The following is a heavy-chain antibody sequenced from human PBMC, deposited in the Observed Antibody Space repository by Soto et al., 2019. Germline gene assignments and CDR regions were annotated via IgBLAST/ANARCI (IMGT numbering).Heavy chain of an antibody. V-gene: IGHV2-5*01. Sequence: QITLKESGPTLVKPTQTLTLTCIFSGFSLRTSGVGVGWIRQPPGKALEWLGFIYLNDDKRYSPSLKSTLTITKDTSKNQVVLTMTNMDPVDTATYYCAKSGSSGWYGWFDPWGQGTLVTVSS. CDR1: GFSLRTSGVG. CDR2: IYLNDDK. CDR3: AKSGSSGWYGWFDP. J-gene: IGHJ5*02. D-gene: IGHD6-19*01.